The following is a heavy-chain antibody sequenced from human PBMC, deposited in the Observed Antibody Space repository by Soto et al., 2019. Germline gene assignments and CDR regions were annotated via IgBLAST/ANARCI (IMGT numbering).Heavy chain of an antibody. Sequence: RWVRQPPGKGLEWIGEIYHSGSTNYNPSLKSRVTISVDKSKNQFSLKLSSVTAADTAVYYCARTPTIFGVVKVGMDVWGQGTTVTVSS. J-gene: IGHJ6*02. D-gene: IGHD3-3*01. CDR3: ARTPTIFGVVKVGMDV. V-gene: IGHV4-4*02. CDR2: IYHSGST.